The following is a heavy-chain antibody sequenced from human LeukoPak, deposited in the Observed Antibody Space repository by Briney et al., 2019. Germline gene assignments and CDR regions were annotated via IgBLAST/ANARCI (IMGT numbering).Heavy chain of an antibody. Sequence: GASVKVSCKASGYTFTGYYMHWVRQAPGQGLEWMGRINPNSGGTNYAQKFQGRVTMTRDTSISTAYMELSRLRSDDTAVYYCARVPAANLYYYYYYMDVWGKGTTVTVSS. V-gene: IGHV1-2*06. CDR1: GYTFTGYY. CDR2: INPNSGGT. D-gene: IGHD2-2*01. CDR3: ARVPAANLYYYYYYMDV. J-gene: IGHJ6*03.